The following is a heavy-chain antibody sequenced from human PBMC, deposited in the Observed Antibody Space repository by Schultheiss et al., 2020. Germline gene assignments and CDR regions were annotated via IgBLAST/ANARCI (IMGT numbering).Heavy chain of an antibody. Sequence: ASVKVSCKASGYTFTSYAMHWVRQAPGQRLEWMGWINAGNGNTKYSQKFQGRVTITRDTSASTAYMELSSLRSEDTAVYYCARDLDQLHFNWFDPWGQGTLVTVSS. CDR1: GYTFTSYA. CDR3: ARDLDQLHFNWFDP. CDR2: INAGNGNT. V-gene: IGHV1-3*01. J-gene: IGHJ5*02. D-gene: IGHD2-2*01.